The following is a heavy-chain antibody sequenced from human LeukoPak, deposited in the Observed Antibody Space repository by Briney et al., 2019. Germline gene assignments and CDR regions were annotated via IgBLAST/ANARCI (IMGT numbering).Heavy chain of an antibody. J-gene: IGHJ4*02. Sequence: PGASVKVSCKASGGTFSSYAISWVRQAPGQGLEWMGGIIPIFGTANYAQKFQGRVTMTTDTSTSTAYMELRSPRSDDTAVYYCASSNGEDDFWSGYYTVWGQGTLVTVSS. CDR2: IIPIFGTA. D-gene: IGHD3-3*01. CDR3: ASSNGEDDFWSGYYTV. CDR1: GGTFSSYA. V-gene: IGHV1-69*05.